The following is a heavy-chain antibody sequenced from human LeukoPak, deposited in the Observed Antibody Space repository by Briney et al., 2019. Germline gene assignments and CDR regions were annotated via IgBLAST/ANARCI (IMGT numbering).Heavy chain of an antibody. CDR2: INPNSGDT. V-gene: IGHV1-2*02. D-gene: IGHD1-1*01. CDR1: GYTFTVYY. Sequence: GASVTVSCKASGYTFTVYYMHWVRQAPGQGLEWMGWINPNSGDTNSAQKFQDRVTMTRDTSISTAYMELSRLTSDDTAVYYCARGERYVSDYWGQGTLVTVSS. J-gene: IGHJ4*02. CDR3: ARGERYVSDY.